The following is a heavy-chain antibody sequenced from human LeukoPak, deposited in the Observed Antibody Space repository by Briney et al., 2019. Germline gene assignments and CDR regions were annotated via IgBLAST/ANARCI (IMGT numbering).Heavy chain of an antibody. CDR1: GGSISSYY. CDR2: IYSSGST. CDR3: ARRYNWKSYYYMDV. D-gene: IGHD1-20*01. Sequence: SETLSLTCTVSGGSISSYYWTWLRQPPGKGLEWIGYIYSSGSTNYNPSLKSRVTISVDTSKNQFSLKLSSATAADTAVYYCARRYNWKSYYYMDVWGKGTTVTVSS. J-gene: IGHJ6*03. V-gene: IGHV4-59*01.